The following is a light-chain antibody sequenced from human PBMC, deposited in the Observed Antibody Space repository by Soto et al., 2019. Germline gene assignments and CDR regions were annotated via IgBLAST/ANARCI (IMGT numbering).Light chain of an antibody. CDR3: QQYNNWPRT. CDR2: GAS. Sequence: MTQSPSTLSASVGDRVTITCRASQSISSWLAWYQQKPGQAPRLLIYGASTRATGIPARFSGSGSGTEFTLTISSLQSEDFAVYYCQQYNNWPRTFGQGTKVDI. V-gene: IGKV3-15*01. CDR1: QSISSW. J-gene: IGKJ1*01.